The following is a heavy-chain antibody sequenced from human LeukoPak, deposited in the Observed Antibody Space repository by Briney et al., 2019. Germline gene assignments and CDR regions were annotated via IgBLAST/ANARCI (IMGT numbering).Heavy chain of an antibody. D-gene: IGHD1-26*01. J-gene: IGHJ4*02. V-gene: IGHV4-59*08. CDR2: IHYSGST. CDR3: ARHISSGGTYAHFGY. CDR1: GSMYNYY. Sequence: SETLSLTCTVSGSMYNYYWSWIRQPPGEGLEWIGYIHYSGSTNYNPSLKSRVTMSLDTSNNQVSLKLNSVTAADTAVYYCARHISSGGTYAHFGYWGQGTLVTVSS.